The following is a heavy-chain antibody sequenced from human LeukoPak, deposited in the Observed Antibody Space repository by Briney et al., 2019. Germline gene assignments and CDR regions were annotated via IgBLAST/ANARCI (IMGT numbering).Heavy chain of an antibody. CDR3: TTSPVPGIDY. D-gene: IGHD6-19*01. CDR1: GFTFGDYA. V-gene: IGHV3-49*03. J-gene: IGHJ4*02. Sequence: GGSLRLSCTASGFTFGDYAMSWFRQAPGKGLEWVGFIRSKAYGGTTEYAASVKGRFTISRDDSKSIAYLQMNSLRTEDTAMYYCTTSPVPGIDYWGQGIQVTVSS. CDR2: IRSKAYGGTT.